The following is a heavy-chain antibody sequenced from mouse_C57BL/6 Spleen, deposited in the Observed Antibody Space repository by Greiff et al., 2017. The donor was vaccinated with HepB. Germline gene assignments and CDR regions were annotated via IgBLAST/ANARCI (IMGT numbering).Heavy chain of an antibody. CDR2: IHPNSGST. CDR3: ARSANDSLFDY. J-gene: IGHJ2*01. Sequence: VQLQQSGAELVKPGASVKLSCKASGYTFTSYWMHWVKQRPGQGLEWIGMIHPNSGSTNYNEKFKSKATLTVDKSSSTAYMQLSSLTSEDSAVYYCARSANDSLFDYWGQGTTLTVSS. D-gene: IGHD2-4*01. CDR1: GYTFTSYW. V-gene: IGHV1-64*01.